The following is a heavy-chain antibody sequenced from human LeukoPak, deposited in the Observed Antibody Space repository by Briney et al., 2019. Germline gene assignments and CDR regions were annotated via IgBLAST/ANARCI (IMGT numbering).Heavy chain of an antibody. J-gene: IGHJ4*02. V-gene: IGHV4-39*01. Sequence: SETLSLTCTVSGGSISSSSYYWGWLRQPPGQGLEWIGSIYYSGSTYYNPSLKSRVTISVDTSKNQFSLKLSSVTAADTAVYYCARHMIAVAGFDYWGQGTLVTVSS. D-gene: IGHD6-19*01. CDR3: ARHMIAVAGFDY. CDR2: IYYSGST. CDR1: GGSISSSSYY.